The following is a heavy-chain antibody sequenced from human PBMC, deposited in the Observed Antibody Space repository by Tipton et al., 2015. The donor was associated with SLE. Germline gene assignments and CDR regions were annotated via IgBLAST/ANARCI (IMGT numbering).Heavy chain of an antibody. CDR1: GPSTSNYY. J-gene: IGHJ4*02. Sequence: TLSLTCTVSGPSTSNYYWSWIRQPPGKGLAWIGYMYYSGSTKTNPPLKSRVTMSLDTSKNQFYLKLTSVTSADTAMYYCARSGDGYKAGADYWGQGTLVTVSS. CDR3: ARSGDGYKAGADY. D-gene: IGHD5-24*01. CDR2: MYYSGST. V-gene: IGHV4-59*01.